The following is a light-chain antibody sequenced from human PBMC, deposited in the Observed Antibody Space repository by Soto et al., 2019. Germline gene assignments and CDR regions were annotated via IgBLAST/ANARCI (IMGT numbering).Light chain of an antibody. Sequence: EIVMTQSPATLSVSPGERATLSCRASQSLSTNLAWYQQKPGQAPRLLIYDASTRATGIPARFSGSGSGTEFTLTISTLQSEDFAVYYCQQYNYWPPTFGHGTKVDIK. CDR3: QQYNYWPPT. J-gene: IGKJ1*01. V-gene: IGKV3-15*01. CDR1: QSLSTN. CDR2: DAS.